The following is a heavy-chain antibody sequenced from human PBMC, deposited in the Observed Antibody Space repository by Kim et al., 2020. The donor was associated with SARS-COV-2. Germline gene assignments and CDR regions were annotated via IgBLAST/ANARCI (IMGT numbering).Heavy chain of an antibody. D-gene: IGHD3-16*02. CDR3: AKIPIMITFGGVIEDY. J-gene: IGHJ4*02. V-gene: IGHV3-23*01. CDR2: ISGSGGST. Sequence: GGSLRLSCAASGFTFSSYAMSWVRQAPGKGLEWVSAISGSGGSTYYADSVKGRFTISRDNSKNTLYLQMNSLRAEDTAVYYCAKIPIMITFGGVIEDYWGQGTLVTISS. CDR1: GFTFSSYA.